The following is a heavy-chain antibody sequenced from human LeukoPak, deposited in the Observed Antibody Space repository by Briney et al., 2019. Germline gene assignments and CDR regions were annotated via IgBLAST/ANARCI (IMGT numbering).Heavy chain of an antibody. CDR1: GFTFSSYT. J-gene: IGHJ4*02. CDR3: AKEQTPYY. V-gene: IGHV3-23*01. Sequence: GGSLRLSCAASGFTFSSYTMTWVRQAPGKGLEWVSGISGSGDSTYYAESVKGRFTISRDNSKNTLHLRMNSLRAEDTAVYYCAKEQTPYYWGQGTLVTVSS. CDR2: ISGSGDST.